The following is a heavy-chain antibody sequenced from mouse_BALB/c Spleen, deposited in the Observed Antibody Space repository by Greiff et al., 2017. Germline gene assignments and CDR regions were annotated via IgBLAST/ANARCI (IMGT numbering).Heavy chain of an antibody. V-gene: IGHV2-9*02. CDR2: IWAGGST. J-gene: IGHJ4*01. CDR3: ARDLYRYDDYYAMDY. Sequence: QVQLKESGPGLVAPSQSLSITCTVSGFSLTSYGVHWVRQPPGKGLEWLGVIWAGGSTNYNSALMSRLSISKDNSKSQVFLKMNSLQTDDTAMYYCARDLYRYDDYYAMDYWGQGTSVTVSS. D-gene: IGHD2-14*01. CDR1: GFSLTSYG.